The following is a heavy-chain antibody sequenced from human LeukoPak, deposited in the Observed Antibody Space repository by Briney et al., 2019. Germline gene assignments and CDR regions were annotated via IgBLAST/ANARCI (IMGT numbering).Heavy chain of an antibody. J-gene: IGHJ6*02. V-gene: IGHV4-31*03. CDR1: GGSISNGDHY. D-gene: IGHD3-22*01. CDR2: IYYSGST. CDR3: ARGSVDYDSSGYSYGMDV. Sequence: SETLSLTCTISGGSISNGDHYWSWICQHPGKGLEWIGHIYYSGSTNYNPSLKSRVTISVDTSKNQFSLKLSSVTAADTAVYYCARGSVDYDSSGYSYGMDVWGQGTTVTVSS.